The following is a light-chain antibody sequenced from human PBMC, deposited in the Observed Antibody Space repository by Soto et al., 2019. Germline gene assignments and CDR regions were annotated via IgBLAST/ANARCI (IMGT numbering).Light chain of an antibody. CDR2: DND. Sequence: VLTQPPSVFAAPGQRVTISCSGSYSNIGKNHVSWYQVLPGSAPKVVIYDNDKRPSGISDRFSGSKSDTSATLGITGLQTGDEADYYCGTWDGKVFGTGTKVTVL. J-gene: IGLJ1*01. CDR1: YSNIGKNH. CDR3: GTWDGKV. V-gene: IGLV1-51*01.